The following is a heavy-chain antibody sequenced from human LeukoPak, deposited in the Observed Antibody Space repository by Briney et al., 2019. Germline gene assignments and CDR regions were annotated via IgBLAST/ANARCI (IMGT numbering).Heavy chain of an antibody. V-gene: IGHV4-61*02. J-gene: IGHJ5*02. D-gene: IGHD4-11*01. CDR1: GGSISSGSYY. CDR3: ARGHDYTYNWFDP. Sequence: SQTLSLTCTVSGGSISSGSYYWSWIRQPAGKGLEWIGRIYTSGSTNYNPSLKSRVTISVDTSKNQFSLKLSSVTAADTVVYYCARGHDYTYNWFDPWGQGALVTVSS. CDR2: IYTSGST.